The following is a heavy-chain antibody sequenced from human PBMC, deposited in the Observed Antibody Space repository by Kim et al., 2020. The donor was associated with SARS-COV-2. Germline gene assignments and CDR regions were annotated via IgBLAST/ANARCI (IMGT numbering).Heavy chain of an antibody. J-gene: IGHJ4*02. V-gene: IGHV3-30*04. CDR1: GFTFSSYA. Sequence: GGSLRLYCAASGFTFSSYAMHWVRQAPGKGLEWVAVISYDGSNKYYADSVKGRFTISRDNSKNTLYLQMNSLRAEDTAVYYCARGGYSGYDPFDYWGQGTLVTVSS. D-gene: IGHD5-12*01. CDR2: ISYDGSNK. CDR3: ARGGYSGYDPFDY.